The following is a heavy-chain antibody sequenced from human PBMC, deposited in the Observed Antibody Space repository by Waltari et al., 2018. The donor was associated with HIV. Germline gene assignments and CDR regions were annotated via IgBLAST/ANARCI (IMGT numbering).Heavy chain of an antibody. J-gene: IGHJ4*02. Sequence: VQLAASGGGMVKRGVSLRLSCAASGLPYSRDRLNGVRQAPGKGLEWVASIGGDSIHILYADSVKGRFTISRDDAKNSLYLQMNSRRVEDTAVYYCARFETARYYGPSAVEYWGQGTLVTVSS. CDR3: ARFETARYYGPSAVEY. V-gene: IGHV3-21*01. CDR2: IGGDSIHI. D-gene: IGHD3-10*01. CDR1: GLPYSRDR.